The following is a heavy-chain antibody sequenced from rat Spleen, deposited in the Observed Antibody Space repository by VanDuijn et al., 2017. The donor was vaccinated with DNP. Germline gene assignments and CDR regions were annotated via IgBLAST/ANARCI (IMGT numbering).Heavy chain of an antibody. D-gene: IGHD1-3*01. Sequence: EVQLVESGGGLVQPGRSLKLSCAASGFTFSAYALAWVRQAPKKGLEWVAYISDDGRTYSGDSVKGRFTISRDDTRRTLYLLMNSLRSEDTATYYCARHNFTYGSYFDYWGQGVMVTVSS. CDR3: ARHNFTYGSYFDY. V-gene: IGHV5-17*01. CDR1: GFTFSAYA. CDR2: ISDDGRT. J-gene: IGHJ2*01.